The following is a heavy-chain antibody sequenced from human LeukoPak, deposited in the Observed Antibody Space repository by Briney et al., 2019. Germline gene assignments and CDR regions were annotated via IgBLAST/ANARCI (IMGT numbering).Heavy chain of an antibody. V-gene: IGHV3-48*03. Sequence: PGGSLRLSCAVSGFAFSSYEMNWVRQAPGKGLEWVSYISTSVSAIYYGDSVKGRFTISRDNAKNSLFLQMNILRAEDTAVYYCARGSDYGVGAFDIWGQGTMVTVSS. J-gene: IGHJ3*02. CDR3: ARGSDYGVGAFDI. D-gene: IGHD4-17*01. CDR2: ISTSVSAI. CDR1: GFAFSSYE.